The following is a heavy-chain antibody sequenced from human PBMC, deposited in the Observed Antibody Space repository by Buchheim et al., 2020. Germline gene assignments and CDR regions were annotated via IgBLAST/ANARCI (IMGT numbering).Heavy chain of an antibody. Sequence: QVQLQQWGAGLLKPSETLSLTCAVYGGSFSGYYWSWIRQPPGKGLEWIGEINHSGSTNYNPSLKSRVTISVDTSNNQFSLKLRSVTAADSAVYFCARSQRFTGVRGAFDYWGQGTL. J-gene: IGHJ4*02. CDR2: INHSGST. CDR1: GGSFSGYY. V-gene: IGHV4-34*01. D-gene: IGHD3-10*01. CDR3: ARSQRFTGVRGAFDY.